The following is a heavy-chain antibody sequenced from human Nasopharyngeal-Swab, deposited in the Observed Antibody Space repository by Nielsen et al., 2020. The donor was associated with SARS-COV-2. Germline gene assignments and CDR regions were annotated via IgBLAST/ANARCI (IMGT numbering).Heavy chain of an antibody. CDR3: ARLLAAAGLYYYYGMDV. CDR1: GYTFTSYY. CDR2: INPSGGST. D-gene: IGHD6-13*01. J-gene: IGHJ6*02. V-gene: IGHV1-46*01. Sequence: ASVQVSCKASGYTFTSYYMHWVRQAPGQGLEWMGRINPSGGSTSYAQKFQGRVTMTRDTSTSTVYMELSILRSEDTAVYYCARLLAAAGLYYYYGMDVWGQGTTVTVSS.